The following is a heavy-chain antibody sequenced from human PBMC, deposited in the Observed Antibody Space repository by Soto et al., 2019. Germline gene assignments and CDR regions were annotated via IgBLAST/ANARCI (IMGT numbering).Heavy chain of an antibody. CDR1: GGSISSGDYY. Sequence: SETLSLTCTVSGGSISSGDYYWSWIRQPPGKGLEWIGYIYYSGSTYYNPSLKSRVTISVDTSKNQFSLKLSSVTAADTAVYYCARADDGDSSFVLFDYWGQGTLVTVSS. CDR3: ARADDGDSSFVLFDY. V-gene: IGHV4-30-4*01. CDR2: IYYSGST. D-gene: IGHD3-22*01. J-gene: IGHJ4*02.